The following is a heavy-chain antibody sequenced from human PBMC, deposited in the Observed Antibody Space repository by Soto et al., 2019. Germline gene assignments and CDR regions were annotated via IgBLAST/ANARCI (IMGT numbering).Heavy chain of an antibody. Sequence: QVQLVQSGAEEKKPGASVKVSCKASGYTFTSYAMHWVRQAPGQRLEWMGWINAGNGNTKYSQKFQGRVXIXRXXSASTAYMELSSLRSEDTAVYYCARSIVVVTALDYWGQGTLVTVSS. CDR1: GYTFTSYA. D-gene: IGHD2-21*02. CDR3: ARSIVVVTALDY. J-gene: IGHJ4*02. V-gene: IGHV1-3*05. CDR2: INAGNGNT.